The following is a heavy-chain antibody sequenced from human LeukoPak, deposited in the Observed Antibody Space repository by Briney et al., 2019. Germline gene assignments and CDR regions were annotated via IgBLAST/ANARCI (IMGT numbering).Heavy chain of an antibody. J-gene: IGHJ4*02. CDR3: AKGLSGYGIFDY. CDR1: GFTFTNYA. V-gene: IGHV3-23*01. D-gene: IGHD5-12*01. Sequence: GGSLRLSCAASGFTFTNYAMNWVRQAPGKGLEWISAISGGADATYYADSVKGRFTISRDNSKNTLYLHMNSLRAEDTAVYYCAKGLSGYGIFDYWGQGTLVTVSS. CDR2: ISGGADAT.